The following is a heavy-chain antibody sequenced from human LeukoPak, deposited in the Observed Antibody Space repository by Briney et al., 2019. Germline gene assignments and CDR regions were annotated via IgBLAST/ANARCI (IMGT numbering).Heavy chain of an antibody. D-gene: IGHD3-3*01. CDR1: GYTFTSYG. Sequence: GASVKVSCKASGYTFTSYGISWGRQAPGQGLDWIGWISAYNGNTNYAQKLQGRVTMTTDTSTSTAYMELRSLRYDDTAVYYCARDRYDFWSVNGPHYFDYWGQGTLVTVSS. V-gene: IGHV1-18*01. CDR2: ISAYNGNT. CDR3: ARDRYDFWSVNGPHYFDY. J-gene: IGHJ4*02.